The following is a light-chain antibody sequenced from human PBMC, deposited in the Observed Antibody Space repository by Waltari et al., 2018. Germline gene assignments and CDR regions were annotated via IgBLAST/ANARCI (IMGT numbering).Light chain of an antibody. CDR2: LGS. Sequence: DIVMTQSPLSLPVTPGEPASISCMSSQSLLHNPGYNYLDWYLKMSVPSPQLLIYLGSSRASGVPDRFSGSGSGTNFTLKISRVEAEDVGVYYCMQALQGFTFGQGTRLEIK. V-gene: IGKV2-28*01. CDR1: QSLLHNPGYNY. J-gene: IGKJ5*01. CDR3: MQALQGFT.